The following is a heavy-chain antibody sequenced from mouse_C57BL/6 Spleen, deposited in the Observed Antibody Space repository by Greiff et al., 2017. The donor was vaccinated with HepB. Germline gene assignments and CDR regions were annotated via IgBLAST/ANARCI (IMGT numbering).Heavy chain of an antibody. CDR2: IYPRDGST. CDR3: ARIYYDYDDAMDY. D-gene: IGHD2-4*01. CDR1: GYTFTDHT. J-gene: IGHJ4*01. V-gene: IGHV1-78*01. Sequence: VQLQQSDAELVKPGASVKISCKVSGYTFTDHTIHWMKQRPEQGLEWIGYIYPRDGSTKYNEKFKGKATLTADKSSSTAYMQLNSLTSEDSAVCFCARIYYDYDDAMDYWGQGTSVTVSS.